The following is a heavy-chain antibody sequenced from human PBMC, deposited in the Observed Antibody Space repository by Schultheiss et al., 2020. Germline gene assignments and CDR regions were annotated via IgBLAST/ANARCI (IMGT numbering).Heavy chain of an antibody. CDR2: IYHSGST. CDR3: ARGPMTLLDP. Sequence: SETLSLTCTVSGGSISSSSYYWSWIRQPPGKGLEWIEEIYHSGSTYYNPSLKSRVTISVDTSKNQFSLKLSSVTAADTAVYYCARGPMTLLDPWGQGTLVTVSS. J-gene: IGHJ5*02. V-gene: IGHV4-39*07. CDR1: GGSISSSSYY. D-gene: IGHD3-22*01.